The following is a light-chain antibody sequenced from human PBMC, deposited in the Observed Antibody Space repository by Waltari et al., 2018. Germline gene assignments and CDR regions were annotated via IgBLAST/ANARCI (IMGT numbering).Light chain of an antibody. J-gene: IGKJ1*01. CDR2: GAS. CDR3: QQYNNWPPWT. CDR1: QSVSSN. Sequence: EIVMTQSPATLSVSPGERATLSCRASQSVSSNLAWYQQKPGQAPRLLIYGASTRATGIPARFSGSRSGTEFNLTISNLQSEDFALYYCQQYNNWPPWTFGQGTKVEIK. V-gene: IGKV3-15*01.